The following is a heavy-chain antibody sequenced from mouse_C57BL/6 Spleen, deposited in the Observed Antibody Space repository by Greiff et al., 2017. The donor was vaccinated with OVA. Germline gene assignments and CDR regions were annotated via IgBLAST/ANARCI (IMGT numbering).Heavy chain of an antibody. CDR2: IYPGDGDT. CDR3: AREGTGTSWYFDV. V-gene: IGHV1-82*01. J-gene: IGHJ1*03. D-gene: IGHD4-1*01. Sequence: VQLVESGPELVKPGASVKISCKASGYAFSSSWMNWVKQRPGKGLEWIGRIYPGDGDTNYNGKFKGKATLTADKSSSTAYMQLSSLTSEDSAVYFCAREGTGTSWYFDVWGTGTTVTVSS. CDR1: GYAFSSSW.